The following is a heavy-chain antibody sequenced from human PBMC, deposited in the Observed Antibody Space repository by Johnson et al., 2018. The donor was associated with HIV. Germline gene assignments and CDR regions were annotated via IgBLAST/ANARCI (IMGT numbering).Heavy chain of an antibody. CDR2: ISYDGSNK. D-gene: IGHD6-13*01. Sequence: LVESGGGLVQPGRSLRLSCAASGFTFDDYAMHWVRQAPGKGLEWVAVISYDGSNKYYADSVKGRFTISRDNSKNTLYLQMNSLRVEDTAVYYCAKELAADGVDAFDIWGQGTMVTVS. CDR1: GFTFDDYA. CDR3: AKELAADGVDAFDI. V-gene: IGHV3-30-3*01. J-gene: IGHJ3*02.